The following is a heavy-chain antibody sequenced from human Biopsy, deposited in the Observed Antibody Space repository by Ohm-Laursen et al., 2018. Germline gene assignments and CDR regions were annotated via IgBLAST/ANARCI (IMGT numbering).Heavy chain of an antibody. CDR2: ITPTGVT. D-gene: IGHD3-22*01. CDR1: GGSIDFKY. Sequence: SVTLSLTWSVSGGSIDFKYWTWIRQSVDKGLEWIGRITPTGVTHYNPSLESRVTRSLDTSKKLFSLKLSSVTAADTAMYYCARELMEYYDSSGYFDHWGQGSLVTVSS. CDR3: ARELMEYYDSSGYFDH. J-gene: IGHJ4*02. V-gene: IGHV4-4*07.